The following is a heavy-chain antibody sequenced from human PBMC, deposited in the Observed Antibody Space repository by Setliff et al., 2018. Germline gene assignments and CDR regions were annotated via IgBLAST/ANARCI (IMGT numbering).Heavy chain of an antibody. CDR2: ISSYSGNA. V-gene: IGHV1-18*01. CDR3: ARGHEYSNYVYSWFGP. Sequence: ASVKVSCKASGYTFSDYGITWVRQAPGQGLEWMGWISSYSGNAYYAHKLQGRVTMTTDTSTGTAYMELSSLRSEDTALYYCARGHEYSNYVYSWFGPWGRGTLVTVS. J-gene: IGHJ5*02. CDR1: GYTFSDYG. D-gene: IGHD4-4*01.